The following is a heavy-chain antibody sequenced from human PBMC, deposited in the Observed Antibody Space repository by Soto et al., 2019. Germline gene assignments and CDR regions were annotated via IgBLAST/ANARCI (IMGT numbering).Heavy chain of an antibody. CDR1: GFTFSSYS. V-gene: IGHV3-21*01. CDR3: ARDRSLYDFWRYGMDV. J-gene: IGHJ6*02. Sequence: PGGSLRLSCAASGFTFSSYSMNWVRQAPGKGLEWVSSISSSSSYIYYADSVKGRFTISRDNAKNSLYLQMNSLRAEDTAVYYCARDRSLYDFWRYGMDVWGQGTTVTVSS. CDR2: ISSSSSYI. D-gene: IGHD3-3*01.